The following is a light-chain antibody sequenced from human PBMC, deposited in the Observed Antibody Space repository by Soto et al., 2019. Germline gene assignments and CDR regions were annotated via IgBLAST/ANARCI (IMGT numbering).Light chain of an antibody. V-gene: IGLV1-47*01. CDR2: RND. CDR3: AAWDDNLSTV. J-gene: IGLJ2*01. Sequence: QSVLTQPPSASGTPGQRVTMSCSGSSSNIGKNYVYWYQQLPGTAPKLLIFRNDQRPSGVPERFSGSKSGTSASLAITRLRSEDEGDYYCAAWDDNLSTVFGGGTKLTVL. CDR1: SSNIGKNY.